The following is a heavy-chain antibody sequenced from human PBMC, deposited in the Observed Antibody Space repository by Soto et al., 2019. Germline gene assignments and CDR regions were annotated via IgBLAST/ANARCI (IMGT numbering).Heavy chain of an antibody. Sequence: SVKVSCKASGYTFTSYDINWVRQATGQGLEWMGGIIPIFGTANYAQKFQGRVTITADESTSTAYMELSSLRSEDTAVYYCARARGTAMVLLYNWFDPWGQGTLVTVSS. J-gene: IGHJ5*02. D-gene: IGHD5-18*01. V-gene: IGHV1-69*13. CDR2: IIPIFGTA. CDR3: ARARGTAMVLLYNWFDP. CDR1: GYTFTSYD.